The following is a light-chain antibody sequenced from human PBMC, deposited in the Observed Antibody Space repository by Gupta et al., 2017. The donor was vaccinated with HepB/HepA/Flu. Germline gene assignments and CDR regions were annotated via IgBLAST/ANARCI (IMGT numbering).Light chain of an antibody. CDR2: LGS. Sequence: DIVMTQSPLSLPVTPGESASISCRSSQSLVKSNGYNYLEWYLQKPGQSPQLLIYLGSNRASGVPDRFSGGGSGADFTLKISRVEADDVGVYYCMQDLQSPRTFGQGTKLEIK. V-gene: IGKV2-28*01. J-gene: IGKJ2*02. CDR1: QSLVKSNGYNY. CDR3: MQDLQSPRT.